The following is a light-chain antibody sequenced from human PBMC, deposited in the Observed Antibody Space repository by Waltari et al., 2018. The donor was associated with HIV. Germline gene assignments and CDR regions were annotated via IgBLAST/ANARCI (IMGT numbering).Light chain of an antibody. Sequence: DVQMTQSPSTLSASVEDKVTITCRASQIIHNWLAWYQQKPGKPPKLLIYKTSYLESGVPSRFSGSGSGAEFTLTIDGLQPDDFATYYCQQYNSHSYTFGQGTKVDVK. CDR3: QQYNSHSYT. J-gene: IGKJ2*01. CDR2: KTS. V-gene: IGKV1-5*03. CDR1: QIIHNW.